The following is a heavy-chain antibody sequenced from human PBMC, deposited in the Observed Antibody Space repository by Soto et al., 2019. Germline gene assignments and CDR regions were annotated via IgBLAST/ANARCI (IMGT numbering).Heavy chain of an antibody. J-gene: IGHJ5*02. CDR1: GFTFDDYG. V-gene: IGHV3-9*01. D-gene: IGHD3-16*01. CDR3: SKVLTTHTFGPLDP. Sequence: SGGSLRLSCVASGFTFDDYGMHWVRQAPGKGLEWVSGISWNSGSIGYADSVKGRFTISRDNAKNSLYLQMNSLRAEDTAFYFCSKVLTTHTFGPLDPWGEGTLVTVSS. CDR2: ISWNSGSI.